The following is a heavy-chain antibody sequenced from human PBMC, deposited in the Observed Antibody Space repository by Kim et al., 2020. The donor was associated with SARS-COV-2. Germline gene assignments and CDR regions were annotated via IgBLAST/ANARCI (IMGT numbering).Heavy chain of an antibody. J-gene: IGHJ5*02. V-gene: IGHV3-9*01. CDR2: ISWNSGSI. D-gene: IGHD3-10*01. CDR3: AKDGSFYGSGSYHNWFVP. CDR1: GFTFDDYA. Sequence: GGSLRLSCAASGFTFDDYAMHWVRQAPGKGLEWVSGISWNSGSIGYADSVKGRFTISRDNAKNSLYLQMNRLRAEYTALYYCAKDGSFYGSGSYHNWFVP.